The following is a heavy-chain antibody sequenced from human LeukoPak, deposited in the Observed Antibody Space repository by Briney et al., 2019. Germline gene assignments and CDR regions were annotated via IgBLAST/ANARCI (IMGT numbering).Heavy chain of an antibody. V-gene: IGHV3-33*01. CDR3: GRGNVPSFDY. J-gene: IGHJ4*02. CDR2: LWYDGSNT. D-gene: IGHD3-16*01. Sequence: GGSLRLSCAASGLTFSSYGMHWVRQAPGRGLEWVAGLWYDGSNTHYGDSVKGRFTISRDNSKNTLYLQMNSLRAEDTAVYYCGRGNVPSFDYWGQGTLVTVSS. CDR1: GLTFSSYG.